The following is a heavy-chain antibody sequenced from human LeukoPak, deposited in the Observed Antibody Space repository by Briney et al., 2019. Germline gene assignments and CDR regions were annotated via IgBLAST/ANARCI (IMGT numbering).Heavy chain of an antibody. CDR3: TREGMGRRAFDI. CDR2: ISSTSNYI. J-gene: IGHJ3*02. Sequence: GGSLRLSCPASGFTFSTYSMNWVRQAPGKGLEWVSPISSTSNYIYYADSVKGRFTISRDNAKNSLYLQMNSLRAEDTAMYFCTREGMGRRAFDIWGQGTMVTVSS. V-gene: IGHV3-21*01. CDR1: GFTFSTYS. D-gene: IGHD3-10*01.